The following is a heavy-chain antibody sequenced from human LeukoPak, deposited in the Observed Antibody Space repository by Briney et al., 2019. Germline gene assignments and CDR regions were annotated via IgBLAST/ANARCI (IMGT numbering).Heavy chain of an antibody. D-gene: IGHD3-22*01. CDR1: GYTFTSNY. V-gene: IGHV1-46*01. CDR2: ISPSGGST. J-gene: IGHJ4*02. CDR3: AGDSIGYYAHPTFDY. Sequence: ASVKVSCKAFGYTFTSNYMHWVRQAPGQGPEWMGVISPSGGSTTYAQKFQGRVTLTRDMPTSTDYLELSSLRSEDTAVYYCAGDSIGYYAHPTFDYWGQGTLVTVSS.